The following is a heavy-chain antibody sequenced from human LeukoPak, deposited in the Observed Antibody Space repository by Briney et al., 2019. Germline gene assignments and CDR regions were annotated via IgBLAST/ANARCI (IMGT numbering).Heavy chain of an antibody. Sequence: TGGSLRLSCAASGFIFSSYNMNWVRQAPGKGLEWVSAISGSGSGSSTYYADCVKGRFTISRDNSKNTLYLQMNSLRAEDTAVYYCASPDSSGWYHDYWGQGTLVTVSS. CDR1: GFIFSSYN. CDR2: ISGSGSGSST. D-gene: IGHD6-19*01. CDR3: ASPDSSGWYHDY. J-gene: IGHJ4*02. V-gene: IGHV3-23*01.